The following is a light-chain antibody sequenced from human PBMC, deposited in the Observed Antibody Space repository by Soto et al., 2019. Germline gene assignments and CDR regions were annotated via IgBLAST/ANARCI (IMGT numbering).Light chain of an antibody. CDR2: NNN. CDR1: GSNIGSNT. Sequence: SVLTQPPSASESPGQRVSISCSGSGSNIGSNTVHWYQRLPGTAPKPLMYNNNQRPSGVPDRFSGSKSGTSASLAISGLQSEDEADYYCAAWDDSLSGYVFGTGTKVTVL. V-gene: IGLV1-44*01. CDR3: AAWDDSLSGYV. J-gene: IGLJ1*01.